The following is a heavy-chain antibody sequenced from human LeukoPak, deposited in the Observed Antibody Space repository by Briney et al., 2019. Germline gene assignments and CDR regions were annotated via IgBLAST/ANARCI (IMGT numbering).Heavy chain of an antibody. V-gene: IGHV3-11*01. D-gene: IGHD3-16*01. CDR1: GFTFSDYY. CDR3: ARRAGAYTHPYDY. J-gene: IGHJ4*02. Sequence: GGSLRLSCAASGFTFSDYYMSWIRQAPGKGLEWVSYISSSGSTIYYADSVKGRFTISIDNSKNTLYLQMNSLRAEDTAVYYCARRAGAYTHPYDYWGQGTLVTVS. CDR2: ISSSGSTI.